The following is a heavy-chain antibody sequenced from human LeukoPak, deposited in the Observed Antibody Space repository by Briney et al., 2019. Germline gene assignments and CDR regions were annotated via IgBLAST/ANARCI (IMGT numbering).Heavy chain of an antibody. CDR3: ARDRYDSSGYYRDY. J-gene: IGHJ4*02. V-gene: IGHV1-18*01. Sequence: ASVKVSCKASGYTFSSYGISWVRQAPGQGLEWMGWISAYNGNTNYAQKLQGRVTMTTDTSTSTAYMELRTLRSDDTAVYYCARDRYDSSGYYRDYWGQGTLVTVSS. D-gene: IGHD3-22*01. CDR2: ISAYNGNT. CDR1: GYTFSSYG.